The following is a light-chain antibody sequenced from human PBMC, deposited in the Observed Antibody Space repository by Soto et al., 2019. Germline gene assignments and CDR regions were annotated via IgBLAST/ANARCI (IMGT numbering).Light chain of an antibody. CDR2: DAS. Sequence: DIQMAQSPSTLSSSVGDRVTITCRASQNIDSRLAWYQQKPGRAPQLLVYDASTLERGVTSTCSGSGSGTDFTLTISILQPEDFASYYCHKYKSFTLWTFGPGTKVETK. V-gene: IGKV1-5*01. J-gene: IGKJ3*01. CDR1: QNIDSR. CDR3: HKYKSFTLWT.